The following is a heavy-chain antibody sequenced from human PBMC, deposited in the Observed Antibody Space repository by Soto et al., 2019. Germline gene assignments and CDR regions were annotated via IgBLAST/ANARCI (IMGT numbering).Heavy chain of an antibody. Sequence: GGSLSLPCSASGFTSSSYIINCVRQAPGKGLEWVSYISSSSSTIYYADSVKGRFTISRDNAKNSLYLQMNSLRGEDTAVYYCARDNGDAGIIGYCLDYCGQGTLVTVS. V-gene: IGHV3-48*01. D-gene: IGHD3-22*01. J-gene: IGHJ4*02. CDR1: GFTSSSYI. CDR3: ARDNGDAGIIGYCLDY. CDR2: ISSSSSTI.